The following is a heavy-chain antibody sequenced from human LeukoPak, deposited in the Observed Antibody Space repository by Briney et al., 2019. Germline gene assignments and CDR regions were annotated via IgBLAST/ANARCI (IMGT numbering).Heavy chain of an antibody. CDR1: GFTFTSYA. CDR3: AKDFDYYDSSGRDY. J-gene: IGHJ4*02. V-gene: IGHV3-23*01. D-gene: IGHD3-22*01. Sequence: GGSLRLSCVVSGFTFTSYAMSWVRQSPGKGLEWVSGISGRGDSTYYTDSVKGRFTISRDNSKNTVYLQMNSLRAEDTAVYFCAKDFDYYDSSGRDYWGQGTLVTVSS. CDR2: ISGRGDST.